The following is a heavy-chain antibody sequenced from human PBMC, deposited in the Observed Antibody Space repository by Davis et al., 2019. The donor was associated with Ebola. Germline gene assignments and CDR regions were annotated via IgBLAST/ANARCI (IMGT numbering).Heavy chain of an antibody. CDR3: ARGRSQKWCTSTGCSRSWALDS. Sequence: SLKISCAASGFDFDDFPMHWVRQVPGKGLEWLSAISWNSGRIDYADSVRGRLTISRDNARNSLYLHMTSLRIEDTALYFCARGRSQKWCTSTGCSRSWALDSWGQGTRVTVSP. J-gene: IGHJ3*02. CDR1: GFDFDDFP. D-gene: IGHD2-2*01. CDR2: ISWNSGRI. V-gene: IGHV3-9*01.